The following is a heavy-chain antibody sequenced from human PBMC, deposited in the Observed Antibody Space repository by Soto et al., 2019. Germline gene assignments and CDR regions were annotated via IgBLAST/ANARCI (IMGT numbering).Heavy chain of an antibody. Sequence: GGSLRLSCAASGFTFSNHWMHWVCQSPGKGLVWVSRISPDGTSTFYADSVRGRFTISRDNAKNTLYLEMSSLRAEDTAVYYCVDGLSGWHYWGQGALVTVSS. CDR1: GFTFSNHW. CDR2: ISPDGTST. J-gene: IGHJ4*02. V-gene: IGHV3-74*01. CDR3: VDGLSGWHY. D-gene: IGHD6-19*01.